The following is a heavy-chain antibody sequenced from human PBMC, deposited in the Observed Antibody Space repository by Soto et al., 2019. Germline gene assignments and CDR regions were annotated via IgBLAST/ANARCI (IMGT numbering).Heavy chain of an antibody. Sequence: ASVKVSCKAFGYTFTSYGISLVRQAPGQGLEWMGWISAYNGNTNYAQKLQGRVTMTTDTSTSTAYMELRSLRSDDTAVYYCATVAVVVPAATQDDYWGKGTLVTVSS. D-gene: IGHD2-2*01. V-gene: IGHV1-18*01. J-gene: IGHJ4*02. CDR2: ISAYNGNT. CDR1: GYTFTSYG. CDR3: ATVAVVVPAATQDDY.